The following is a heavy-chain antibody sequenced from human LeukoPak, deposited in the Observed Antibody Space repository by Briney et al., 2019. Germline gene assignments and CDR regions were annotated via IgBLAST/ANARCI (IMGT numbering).Heavy chain of an antibody. CDR3: ARERYSGSYSGAFDI. D-gene: IGHD1-26*01. J-gene: IGHJ3*02. Sequence: GGSLRLSCAASGFTFSSYEMNWVRQAPGKGLEWVSYISSSGSTIYYADSVKGRFTISRDNAKNSLYLQMNSLRAEDTAVYYCARERYSGSYSGAFDIWGQGTMVTVSS. CDR2: ISSSGSTI. CDR1: GFTFSSYE. V-gene: IGHV3-48*03.